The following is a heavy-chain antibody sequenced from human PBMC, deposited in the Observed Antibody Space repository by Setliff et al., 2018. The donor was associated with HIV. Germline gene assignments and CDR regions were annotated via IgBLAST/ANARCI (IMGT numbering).Heavy chain of an antibody. D-gene: IGHD1-26*01. CDR3: TTDLGSGRFSWNNN. V-gene: IGHV4-39*07. J-gene: IGHJ4*02. Sequence: SETLSLTCTVSGGSIRTGAYYWGWIRQPPGKGLEWIGSIYYDGRTFYKPSLKGRFTISRDDAKNSLYLQMNSLKTEDTAIYYCTTDLGSGRFSWNNNWGQGTLVTVSS. CDR1: GGSIRTGAYY. CDR2: IYYDGRT.